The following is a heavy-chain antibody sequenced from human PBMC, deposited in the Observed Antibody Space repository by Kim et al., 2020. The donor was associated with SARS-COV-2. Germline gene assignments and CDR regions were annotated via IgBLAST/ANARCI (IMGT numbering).Heavy chain of an antibody. Sequence: GGSLRLSCAASGFTFSSYAMSWVRQAPGKGLEWVSAISGSGGSTYYADSVKGRFTISRDNSKNTLYLQMNSLRAEDTAVYYCAKPAAAGTVLEDGHDAFDIWGQGTMVTVSS. CDR2: ISGSGGST. V-gene: IGHV3-23*01. D-gene: IGHD6-13*01. CDR3: AKPAAAGTVLEDGHDAFDI. CDR1: GFTFSSYA. J-gene: IGHJ3*02.